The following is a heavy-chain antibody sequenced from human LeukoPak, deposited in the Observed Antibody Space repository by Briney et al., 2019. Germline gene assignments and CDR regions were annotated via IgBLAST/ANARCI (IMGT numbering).Heavy chain of an antibody. J-gene: IGHJ4*02. D-gene: IGHD5-18*01. CDR2: IYYSGST. CDR1: GGSISSYY. V-gene: IGHV4-59*08. CDR3: ARLRYIYGPEYFDY. Sequence: SDTLSLTCTVSGGSISSYYWSWIRQPPGKGLEWIGYIYYSGSTNYNPSLKSRVTISVDTSKDQFSLKLSSVTAADTAVYYCARLRYIYGPEYFDYWGQRTLGTVFS.